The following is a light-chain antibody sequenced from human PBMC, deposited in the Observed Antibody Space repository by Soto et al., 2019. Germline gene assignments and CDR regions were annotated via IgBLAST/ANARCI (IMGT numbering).Light chain of an antibody. CDR2: QAS. CDR1: QGISNR. CDR3: QQYTSHWT. Sequence: DVQMTQSPSTLSASVGDRVTITCRASQGISNRLAWYQQKPGKAPKLLIYQASSLKSGVPSRFGGSGSGTEFTLTITSLQPDDFATYYCQQYTSHWTFGQGTKVEIK. J-gene: IGKJ1*01. V-gene: IGKV1-5*03.